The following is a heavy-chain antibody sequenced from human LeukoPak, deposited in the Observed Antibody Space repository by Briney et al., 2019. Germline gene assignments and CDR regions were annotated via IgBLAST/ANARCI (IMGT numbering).Heavy chain of an antibody. J-gene: IGHJ4*02. V-gene: IGHV3-30-3*01. CDR1: GFTFSSHA. CDR3: ARVLNYVPGDY. Sequence: GGSLRLSCAASGFTFSSHAMHWVRQAPGKGLEWVAVISYDGSNKYYADSVKGRFTISRDNSKNTLYLQMNSLRAEDTAVYYCARVLNYVPGDYWGQGTLVTVSS. CDR2: ISYDGSNK. D-gene: IGHD3-16*01.